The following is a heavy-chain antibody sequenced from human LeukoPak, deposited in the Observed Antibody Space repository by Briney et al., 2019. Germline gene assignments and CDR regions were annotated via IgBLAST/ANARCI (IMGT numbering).Heavy chain of an antibody. CDR1: GFTVSSNY. CDR3: ARGGTFPIFDY. J-gene: IGHJ4*02. CDR2: IYSGGST. V-gene: IGHV3-53*01. D-gene: IGHD2-15*01. Sequence: GGSLRLSCAASGFTVSSNYMSWVRQAPGKGLEWVSVIYSGGSTYYADSVKGRFTISRDNSKYTLYLQMNSLRAEDTAVYYCARGGTFPIFDYWGQGTLVTVSS.